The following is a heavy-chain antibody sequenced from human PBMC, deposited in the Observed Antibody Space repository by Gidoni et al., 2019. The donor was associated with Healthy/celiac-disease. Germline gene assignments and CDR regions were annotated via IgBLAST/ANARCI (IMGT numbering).Heavy chain of an antibody. CDR1: GDSLTEFS. Sequence: QVQLVQSGAEVSKPGASLKVYCKVSGDSLTEFSMHWVRQAPGRGLEWMGGFDPEDGETIYAQKFQGRVTMTEDTSTDTAYMELSSLRSEDTAVYYCATDRIVAATRGEDYYYYYGMDVWGQGTTVTVSS. J-gene: IGHJ6*02. V-gene: IGHV1-24*01. CDR2: FDPEDGET. CDR3: ATDRIVAATRGEDYYYYYGMDV. D-gene: IGHD2-15*01.